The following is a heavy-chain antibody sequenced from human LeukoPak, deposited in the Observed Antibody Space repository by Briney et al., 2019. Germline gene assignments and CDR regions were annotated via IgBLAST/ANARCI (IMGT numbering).Heavy chain of an antibody. CDR2: IRSKANNYAT. D-gene: IGHD1-26*01. J-gene: IGHJ4*02. CDR3: ATNWWEHTDY. CDR1: GFTFSGSA. V-gene: IGHV3-73*01. Sequence: GGSLRLSCAASGFTFSGSAMHWVRQASGKGLEWVGRIRSKANNYATAYAASVKGRFTISRDDSKNTAYLQMNSLKTEDAAVYYCATNWWEHTDYWGQGTLVTVSS.